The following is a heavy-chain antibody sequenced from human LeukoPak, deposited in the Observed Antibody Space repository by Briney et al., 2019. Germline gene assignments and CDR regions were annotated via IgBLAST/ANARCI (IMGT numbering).Heavy chain of an antibody. CDR2: IYPGDSDT. CDR1: GYSFTSYW. D-gene: IGHD2-2*02. V-gene: IGHV5-51*01. CDR3: ARHPRQYCSSTSCYNGGAPDNNWFDP. Sequence: GESLKISCKGSGYSFTSYWIGWVRQMPGKGLEWMGIIYPGDSDTRYSPSFQGQVTISADKSISTAYLQWSSLKASDTAMYYCARHPRQYCSSTSCYNGGAPDNNWFDPWGQGTLVTVSS. J-gene: IGHJ5*02.